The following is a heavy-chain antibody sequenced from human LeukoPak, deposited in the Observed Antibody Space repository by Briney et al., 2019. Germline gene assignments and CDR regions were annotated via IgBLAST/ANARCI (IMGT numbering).Heavy chain of an antibody. CDR2: IIPILGIA. J-gene: IGHJ4*02. CDR3: ARGFHRLYGSGSYYNPEFDY. V-gene: IGHV1-69*04. CDR1: GGTFSSYA. Sequence: GASVKVSCKASGGTFSSYAISWVRQAPGQGLEWMGRIIPILGIANYAQKFQGRVTITAGKSTGTAYMELSSLRSEDTAVYYCARGFHRLYGSGSYYNPEFDYWGQGTLVTVSS. D-gene: IGHD3-10*01.